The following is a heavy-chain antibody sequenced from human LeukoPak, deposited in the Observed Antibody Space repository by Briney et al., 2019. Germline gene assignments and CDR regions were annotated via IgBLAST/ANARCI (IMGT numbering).Heavy chain of an antibody. D-gene: IGHD3-10*01. CDR2: INPNSGGT. Sequence: ASVKVSCKASGYTFAGYYMHWVRQAPGQGLEWMGWINPNSGGTNYAQKFQGWVTMTRDTSISTAYMELSRLRSDDTAVYYCARDRGSGSYSYNWFDPWGQGTLVTVSS. CDR3: ARDRGSGSYSYNWFDP. J-gene: IGHJ5*02. CDR1: GYTFAGYY. V-gene: IGHV1-2*04.